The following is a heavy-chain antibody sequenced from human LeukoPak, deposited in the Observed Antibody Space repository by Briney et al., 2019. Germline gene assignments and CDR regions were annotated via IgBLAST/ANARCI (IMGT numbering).Heavy chain of an antibody. Sequence: ASVKVSSKASGYTFTGYYMHWVRQAAGQGLEWMGWINPNSGGTNYAQKFQGRVTMTRDTSISTAYMELSRLRSDDTAVYYCVRAEEGATEYWGQGTLVTVSS. D-gene: IGHD1-26*01. CDR3: VRAEEGATEY. V-gene: IGHV1-2*02. J-gene: IGHJ4*02. CDR1: GYTFTGYY. CDR2: INPNSGGT.